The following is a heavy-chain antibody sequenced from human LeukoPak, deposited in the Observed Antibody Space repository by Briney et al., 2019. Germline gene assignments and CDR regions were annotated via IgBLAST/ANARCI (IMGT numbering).Heavy chain of an antibody. D-gene: IGHD5-18*01. V-gene: IGHV3-23*01. J-gene: IGHJ4*02. Sequence: GGSLRLTCAASGFTFSTYAMTWVRQAPGKGLEWVSLISGTGGSTYYADSVKGRFTISGDSSKNTLYLQMNSLRAEDTAVYYCARGGGYSYGSFDYWGQGTLVTVSS. CDR3: ARGGGYSYGSFDY. CDR2: ISGTGGST. CDR1: GFTFSTYA.